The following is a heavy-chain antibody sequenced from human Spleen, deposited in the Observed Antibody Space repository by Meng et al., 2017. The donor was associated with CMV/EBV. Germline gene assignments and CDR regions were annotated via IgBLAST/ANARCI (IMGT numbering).Heavy chain of an antibody. CDR3: APQGSSSTST. CDR1: GFTFSRYW. Sequence: GESLKISCAASGFTFSRYWMAWVRQAPGKGLEWVANINEDGSEKYYGDSVKGRFTISRDNTKNSLSLQMNSLRAEDTAVYYCAPQGSSSTSTWGQGTRVTVSS. V-gene: IGHV3-7*01. D-gene: IGHD2-2*01. J-gene: IGHJ4*02. CDR2: INEDGSEK.